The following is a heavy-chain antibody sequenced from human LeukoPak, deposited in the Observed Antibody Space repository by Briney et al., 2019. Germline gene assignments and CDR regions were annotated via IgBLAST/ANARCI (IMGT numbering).Heavy chain of an antibody. D-gene: IGHD3-22*01. CDR3: ARRNSSGYYHY. J-gene: IGHJ4*02. CDR2: IYHSGST. CDR1: GGSISNYY. V-gene: IGHV4-59*08. Sequence: SETLSLTCTVSGGSISNYYWSWIRQPPGKGLEWIGYIYHSGSTNYNPSLKSRVTISVDTSKNQFSLKLSSVTAADTAVYYCARRNSSGYYHYWGQGNLVTVSP.